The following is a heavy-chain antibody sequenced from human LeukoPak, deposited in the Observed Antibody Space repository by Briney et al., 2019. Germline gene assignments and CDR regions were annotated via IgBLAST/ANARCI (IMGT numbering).Heavy chain of an antibody. CDR2: ISYHGSDK. J-gene: IGHJ6*02. CDR1: GFSFSSYG. D-gene: IGHD5-24*01. CDR3: AKMIVEMATIGYGMDV. Sequence: GGSLRLSCTASGFSFSSYGMHWVRQAPGKGLEWVAVISYHGSDKYHADSVKGRFTISRDNSKNTLFLQMNSLRAEDTAVYYCAKMIVEMATIGYGMDVWGQGTTVTVSS. V-gene: IGHV3-30*18.